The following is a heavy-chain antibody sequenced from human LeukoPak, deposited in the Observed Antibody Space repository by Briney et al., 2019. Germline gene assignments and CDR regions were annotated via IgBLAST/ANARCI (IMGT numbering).Heavy chain of an antibody. CDR3: ARDIAVAEGY. CDR1: GYTFTGYY. CDR2: INPNSGGT. J-gene: IGHJ4*02. V-gene: IGHV1-2*02. D-gene: IGHD6-19*01. Sequence: ASVTVSFKASGYTFTGYYMHWVRQAPGQGLEWMGWINPNSGGTNYAQKFQGRVTMTRDTSISTAYMELSRLRSDDTAVYYCARDIAVAEGYWGQGTLVTVSS.